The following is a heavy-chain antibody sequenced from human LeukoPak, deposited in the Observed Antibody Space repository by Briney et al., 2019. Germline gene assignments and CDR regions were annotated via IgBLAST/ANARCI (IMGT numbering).Heavy chain of an antibody. Sequence: ASVNVSCKASGGTFSSYAISWVRQAPGQGLEWMGIINPNGGSTNYAQKFQGRVTMTRDTSTNTVYMELSSLRSEDTAVYYCARERQAEAFDIWGQGTMVTVSS. CDR1: GGTFSSYA. D-gene: IGHD6-25*01. CDR2: INPNGGST. CDR3: ARERQAEAFDI. J-gene: IGHJ3*02. V-gene: IGHV1-46*01.